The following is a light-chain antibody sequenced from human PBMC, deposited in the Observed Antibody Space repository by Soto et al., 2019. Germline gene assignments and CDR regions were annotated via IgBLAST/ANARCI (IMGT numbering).Light chain of an antibody. CDR1: QSFSSTF. J-gene: IGKJ1*01. CDR3: QKYASSVT. CDR2: GAS. Sequence: EIVLTQSPGSLSLSPGERATLSCRANQSFSSTFFAWYQQKPGQAPRLLIYGASSRATGIPDRFSGSGSGTDFTLTISRLEPEDFAVYYCQKYASSVTFGQGTKVEIK. V-gene: IGKV3-20*01.